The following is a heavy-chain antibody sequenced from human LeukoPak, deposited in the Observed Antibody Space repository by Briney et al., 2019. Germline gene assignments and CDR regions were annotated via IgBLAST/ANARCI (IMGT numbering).Heavy chain of an antibody. CDR2: ISSSAINT. J-gene: IGHJ4*02. V-gene: IGHV3-23*01. Sequence: GGSLRLSCAASGFAFNTYAMSWVRQAPGKGLDWVSAISSSAINTYYADSVKGRFTIYRDNSKNTLYLQMNSLRADDTAVYYCVEGGCSSTSCYGNSWGQGTLVTVSS. CDR3: VEGGCSSTSCYGNS. CDR1: GFAFNTYA. D-gene: IGHD2-2*01.